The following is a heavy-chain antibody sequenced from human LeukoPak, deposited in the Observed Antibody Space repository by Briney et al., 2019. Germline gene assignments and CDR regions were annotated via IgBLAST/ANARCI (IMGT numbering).Heavy chain of an antibody. CDR1: GYTFTGYY. CDR2: INPNSGGT. D-gene: IGHD3-10*01. Sequence: ASVKVSCKASGYTFTGYYMHWVRQAPGQGLEWMGRINPNSGGTNYAQKFQGGVTMTRDTSISTAYMELSRLRSDDTAVYYCARLYGSGSYYNFHYFDYWGQGTLVTVSS. J-gene: IGHJ4*02. V-gene: IGHV1-2*06. CDR3: ARLYGSGSYYNFHYFDY.